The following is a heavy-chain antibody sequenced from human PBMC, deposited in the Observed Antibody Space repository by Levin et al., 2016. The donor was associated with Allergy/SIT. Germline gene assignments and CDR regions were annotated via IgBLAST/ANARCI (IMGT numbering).Heavy chain of an antibody. CDR2: IWYDGSNK. V-gene: IGHV3-33*06. J-gene: IGHJ3*02. CDR3: GKDPNGNYVGAFEI. D-gene: IGHD4-17*01. CDR1: GFTFSSYG. Sequence: GESLKISCAASGFTFSSYGMHWVRQAPGRGLEWVAIIWYDGSNKYYADSVKGRFTISRDNSKNTLYLQMNSLRAEDTAVYYCGKDPNGNYVGAFEICGQGTMVTVSS.